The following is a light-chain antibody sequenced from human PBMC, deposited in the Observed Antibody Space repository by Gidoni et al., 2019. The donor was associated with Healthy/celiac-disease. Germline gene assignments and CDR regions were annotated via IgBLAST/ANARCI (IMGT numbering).Light chain of an antibody. J-gene: IGLJ2*01. CDR2: GNS. Sequence: QSVLTQPPSVSGAPGQRVTISCTGSSSNIGAGYDVHWYQQLPGTAPNLLIDGNSNRPSGVSDRFSGSKSGTSASLAITGLQAEDEADYYCQSYDSSLSAVVFGGGTKLTVL. CDR1: SSNIGAGYD. CDR3: QSYDSSLSAVV. V-gene: IGLV1-40*01.